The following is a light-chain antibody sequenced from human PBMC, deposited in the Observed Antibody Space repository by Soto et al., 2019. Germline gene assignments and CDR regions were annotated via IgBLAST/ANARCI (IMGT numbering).Light chain of an antibody. J-gene: IGKJ1*01. CDR1: ESLIHSDGRTY. Sequence: DIVLTQTPLTSSVTPGQPASFSCESSESLIHSDGRTYLRWLHQRPGQPPRLLIYQISERFSGVPDRFSGSGARTNFTLRISRVEVEDVGTFFCMQSSQLRTFGQGTKVEIK. CDR2: QIS. V-gene: IGKV2-24*01. CDR3: MQSSQLRT.